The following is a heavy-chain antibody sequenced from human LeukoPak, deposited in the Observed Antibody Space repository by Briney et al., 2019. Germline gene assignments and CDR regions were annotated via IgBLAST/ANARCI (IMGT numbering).Heavy chain of an antibody. Sequence: GGSLRLSCAASGFTFSSYAMSWIRQAPGKGLEWVSAISGRGGSTYYADSVKGRFTISRDNSKNTLYLQMNSLRAEDTAVYYCAKDLFGYSSSPFDYWGQGTLVTVSS. CDR3: AKDLFGYSSSPFDY. D-gene: IGHD6-6*01. J-gene: IGHJ4*02. CDR2: ISGRGGST. CDR1: GFTFSSYA. V-gene: IGHV3-23*01.